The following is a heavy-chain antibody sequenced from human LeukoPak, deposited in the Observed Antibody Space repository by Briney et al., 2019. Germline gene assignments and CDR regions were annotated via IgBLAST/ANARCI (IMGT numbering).Heavy chain of an antibody. CDR3: ARASDTAMAYYYYYGMDV. Sequence: GRSLRLSCPASGFTFSSYGMHWVRQAPGKGLEWVAVIWYDGSNKYYADSVKGRFTISRDNSKNTLYLQMNSLRAEDTAVYYCARASDTAMAYYYYYGMDVWGQGTTVTVSS. D-gene: IGHD5-18*01. CDR2: IWYDGSNK. V-gene: IGHV3-33*01. J-gene: IGHJ6*02. CDR1: GFTFSSYG.